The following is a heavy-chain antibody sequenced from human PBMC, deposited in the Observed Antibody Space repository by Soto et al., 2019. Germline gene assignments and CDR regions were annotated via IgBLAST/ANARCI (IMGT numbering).Heavy chain of an antibody. J-gene: IGHJ4*02. CDR3: ASSGAGSGDY. Sequence: SETLSLTCTVSGGSMSGYSWSWIRQPPGRGLEWIGHISNSGTANYSPSLKSRLTMSVDTSKNQISLKVTSVTAADTAVYYCASSGAGSGDYWGQGILVTVSS. CDR1: GGSMSGYS. D-gene: IGHD3-10*01. V-gene: IGHV4-59*01. CDR2: ISNSGTA.